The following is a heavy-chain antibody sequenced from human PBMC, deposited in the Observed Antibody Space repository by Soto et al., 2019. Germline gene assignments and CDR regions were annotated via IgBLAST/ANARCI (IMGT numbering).Heavy chain of an antibody. CDR3: SRDVGVGAKALNY. V-gene: IGHV3-74*01. D-gene: IGHD1-26*01. CDR1: GFTFSRFW. CDR2: ITEDGSTT. Sequence: GGSLRLSCAASGFTFSRFWMHWVRQAPGKGLVWVSRITEDGSTTTYADSVKGRFTISRDNAKNSLYLQMNSLRVKDTAVYFCSRDVGVGAKALNYWGQGALVTSPQ. J-gene: IGHJ4*02.